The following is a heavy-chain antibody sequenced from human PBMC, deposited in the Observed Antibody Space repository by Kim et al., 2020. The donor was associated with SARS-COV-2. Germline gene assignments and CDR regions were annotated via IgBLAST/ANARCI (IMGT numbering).Heavy chain of an antibody. CDR3: ARGPNYSPFDY. CDR2: I. V-gene: IGHV3-48*03. J-gene: IGHJ4*02. D-gene: IGHD4-4*01. Sequence: IYYADPGGGRFTSSRDNDKNSLYLQMNSLRAEDTAVYYCARGPNYSPFDYWGQGTLVTVSS.